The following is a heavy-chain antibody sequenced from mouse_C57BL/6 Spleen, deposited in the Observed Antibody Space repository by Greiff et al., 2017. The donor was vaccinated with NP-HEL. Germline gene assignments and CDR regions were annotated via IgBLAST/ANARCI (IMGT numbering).Heavy chain of an antibody. V-gene: IGHV1-50*01. CDR2: IDPSDSYT. CDR1: GYTFTSYW. CDR3: ARLGDYG. Sequence: QVQLKQSGAELVKPGASVKLSCKASGYTFTSYWMQWVKQRPGQGLEWIGEIDPSDSYTNYNQKFKGKATLTVDTSSSTAYMQLSSLTSEDSAVYYCARLGDYGWGQGTSVTVSS. J-gene: IGHJ4*01. D-gene: IGHD2-4*01.